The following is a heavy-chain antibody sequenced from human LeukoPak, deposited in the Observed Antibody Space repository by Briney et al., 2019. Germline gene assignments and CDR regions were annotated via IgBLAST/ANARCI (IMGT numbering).Heavy chain of an antibody. Sequence: PSDTLSLTCTLSGGSFTTYYWSWIRQTPEKWLEWIGQINHSGDTSYNPSLRSRMTLSVDRAKNQFSLKVTSVTAADAGVDYCARGPGTLGLAPWGQGTLVTVSS. CDR1: GGSFTTYY. V-gene: IGHV4-34*01. D-gene: IGHD1-7*01. J-gene: IGHJ5*02. CDR2: INHSGDT. CDR3: ARGPGTLGLAP.